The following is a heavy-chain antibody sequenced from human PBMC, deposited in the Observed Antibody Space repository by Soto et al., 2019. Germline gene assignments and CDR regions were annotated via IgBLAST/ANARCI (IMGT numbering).Heavy chain of an antibody. CDR1: EYPLTNVA. V-gene: IGHV1-18*01. D-gene: IGHD3-22*01. Sequence: APVKLSWKASEYPLTNVAMGWLRHAPGQGLEWMGWINTYNGDTSYAQNLQGRLTMTSDTSTSTAYMELRSLTSDDTAVYFCARVLLQQIAKHDYWGQGSLVTVYS. CDR2: INTYNGDT. J-gene: IGHJ4*02. CDR3: ARVLLQQIAKHDY.